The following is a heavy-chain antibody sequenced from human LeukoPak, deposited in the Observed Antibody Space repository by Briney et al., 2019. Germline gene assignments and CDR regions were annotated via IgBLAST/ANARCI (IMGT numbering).Heavy chain of an antibody. CDR2: IKQDGSEK. CDR1: GFTFSTYW. J-gene: IGHJ4*02. CDR3: ARDLRRDSSGWSSQVVLDY. V-gene: IGHV3-7*01. D-gene: IGHD6-19*01. Sequence: GGSLRLSCAASGFTFSTYWMTWVRQSPGKGLEWVANIKQDGSEKYYVDSVKGRFTISRDNAKNSLYLQMNGLRAEDTALYYCARDLRRDSSGWSSQVVLDYWGQGTLVTVSS.